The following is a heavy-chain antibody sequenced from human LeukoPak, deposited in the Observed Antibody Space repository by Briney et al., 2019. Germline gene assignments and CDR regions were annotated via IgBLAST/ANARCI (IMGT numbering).Heavy chain of an antibody. J-gene: IGHJ4*02. CDR3: ARNSHGYSSGWLQFNFDY. V-gene: IGHV1-18*01. CDR2: INTYNGNT. Sequence: ASVKVSCKASGYTFTSYGINWVRQAPGQGLEWMGWINTYNGNTNYAQKLRGRVTMTTDTSTSTAYMEVRSLRSDDTAVYYCARNSHGYSSGWLQFNFDYWGQGTLVTVSS. D-gene: IGHD6-19*01. CDR1: GYTFTSYG.